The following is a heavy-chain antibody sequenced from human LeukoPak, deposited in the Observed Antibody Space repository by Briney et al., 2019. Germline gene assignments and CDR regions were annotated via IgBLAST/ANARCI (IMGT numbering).Heavy chain of an antibody. CDR1: GFTFSSYA. D-gene: IGHD2-2*01. V-gene: IGHV3-23*01. CDR3: AKDRCSGTSCQFDY. Sequence: GGSLRLSCAASGFTFSSYAMNWVRQAPGKGPEWVSVISGSGGSTYYADSVKGRFTISRDNSKNTLYLQMNSLRVEDTAVYYCAKDRCSGTSCQFDYWGQGTLVTVSS. J-gene: IGHJ4*02. CDR2: ISGSGGST.